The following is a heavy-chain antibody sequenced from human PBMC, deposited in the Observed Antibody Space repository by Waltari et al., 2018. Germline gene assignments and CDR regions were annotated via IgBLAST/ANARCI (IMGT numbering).Heavy chain of an antibody. D-gene: IGHD5-12*01. Sequence: QLRLQESGPGLVKPSETLSLTCTVSGGSISSGGYYWGWIRQSPGKGLEWIGSIYYRGSTTYNPTLESRVTISGDTSKNQFSLKVSSVTAADTAVYYCARHWKRSGYRFDPWGQGTLVTVSS. J-gene: IGHJ5*02. CDR1: GGSISSGGYY. CDR2: IYYRGST. V-gene: IGHV4-39*01. CDR3: ARHWKRSGYRFDP.